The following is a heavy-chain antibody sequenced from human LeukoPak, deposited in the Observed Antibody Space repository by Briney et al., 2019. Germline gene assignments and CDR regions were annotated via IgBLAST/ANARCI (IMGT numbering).Heavy chain of an antibody. Sequence: SLRRCCSASGFTFIIYGMHLVRHSPGKVPKRMPVISYDGSNKFYADSVKGRFTISRGNSKNTLYLQMNSLRAEDTAVYYCAKRDSSGWYVVDYWGQGTLVTVSS. V-gene: IGHV3-30*18. CDR2: ISYDGSNK. D-gene: IGHD6-19*01. CDR3: AKRDSSGWYVVDY. CDR1: GFTFIIYG. J-gene: IGHJ4*02.